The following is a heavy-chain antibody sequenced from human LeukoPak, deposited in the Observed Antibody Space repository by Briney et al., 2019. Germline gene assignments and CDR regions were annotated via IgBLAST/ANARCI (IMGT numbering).Heavy chain of an antibody. V-gene: IGHV4-59*01. J-gene: IGHJ3*02. Sequence: SETLSLTCTVSDGSINNYYWNWIRQPPGKGLEWVGFAHYTETTNYNPYLQSRVTISIDTSKSQFSLRLSSVTAADTAVYFRAGYGVATTWAQSFDIWGQGTKVTVSS. D-gene: IGHD4-17*01. CDR3: AGYGVATTWAQSFDI. CDR1: DGSINNYY. CDR2: AHYTETT.